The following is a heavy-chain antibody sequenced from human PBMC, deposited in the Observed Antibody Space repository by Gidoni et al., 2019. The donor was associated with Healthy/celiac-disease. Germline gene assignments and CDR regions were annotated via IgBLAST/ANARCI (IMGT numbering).Heavy chain of an antibody. J-gene: IGHJ6*02. D-gene: IGHD2-15*01. Sequence: EVQLVESGGGLVKPGGSLRLSCAASGSTFSSYWMHWVRQAPGKGLVWVSRINSDGSSTSYADSVKGRFTISRDNAKNTLYLQMNSLRAEDTAVYYCARGGYCSGGSCGGMDVWGQGTTVTVSS. CDR3: ARGGYCSGGSCGGMDV. CDR1: GSTFSSYW. V-gene: IGHV3-74*01. CDR2: INSDGSST.